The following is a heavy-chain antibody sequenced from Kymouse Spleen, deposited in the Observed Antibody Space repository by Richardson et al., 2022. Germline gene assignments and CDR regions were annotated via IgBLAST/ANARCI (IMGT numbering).Heavy chain of an antibody. CDR2: IWYDGSNK. J-gene: IGHJ4*02. V-gene: IGHV3-33*01. CDR3: ARYSSSWYFDY. CDR1: GFTFSSYG. Sequence: QVQLVESGGGVVQPGRSLRLSCAASGFTFSSYGMHWVRQAPGKGLEWVAVIWYDGSNKYYADSVKGRFTISRDNSKNTLYLQMNSLRAEDTAVYYCARYSSSWYFDYWGQGTLVTVSS. D-gene: IGHD6-13*01.